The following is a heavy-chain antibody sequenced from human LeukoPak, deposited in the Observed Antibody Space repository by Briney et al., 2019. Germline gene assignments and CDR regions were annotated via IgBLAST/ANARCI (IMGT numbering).Heavy chain of an antibody. CDR1: GYSISSGYY. V-gene: IGHV4-38-2*02. CDR3: ARDRSRVFDY. Sequence: PSETLSLTCTVSGYSISSGYYWGWIRQPPGKGPEWIGSIYHSGSTYYNPSLKSRVTISVDTSKNQFSLKLSSVTAADTAVYYCARDRSRVFDYWGQGTLVTVSS. J-gene: IGHJ4*02. D-gene: IGHD3-16*02. CDR2: IYHSGST.